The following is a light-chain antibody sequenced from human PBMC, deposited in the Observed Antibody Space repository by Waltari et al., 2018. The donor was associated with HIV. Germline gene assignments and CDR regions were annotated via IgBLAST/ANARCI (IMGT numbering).Light chain of an antibody. CDR1: TSDVGAYNY. V-gene: IGLV2-8*01. Sequence: QSALTQPPSASGSPGQSVTISCTGKTSDVGAYNYVSWYQQHPGKAPNLMIYEVFKRPSGVPDRFPGSKSGNPASLTVSGLQAEDEADYYCTSYAGRNTLVFGGGTKLTVL. CDR3: TSYAGRNTLV. J-gene: IGLJ2*01. CDR2: EVF.